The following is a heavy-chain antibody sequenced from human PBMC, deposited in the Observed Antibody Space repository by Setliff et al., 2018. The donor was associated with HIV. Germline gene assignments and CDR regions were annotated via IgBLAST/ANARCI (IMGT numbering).Heavy chain of an antibody. CDR3: TVYDTGSSKDHY. D-gene: IGHD2-8*01. CDR2: INHSGST. V-gene: IGHV4-34*01. Sequence: PSETLSLTCAVYGGSVSSYYWIWIRQPPGKGLEWIGEINHSGSTAYNPSLKSRVTISVDTSKNQFSLKLNSVTAADTAVYYCTVYDTGSSKDHYWGQGTPVTVSS. J-gene: IGHJ4*02. CDR1: GGSVSSYY.